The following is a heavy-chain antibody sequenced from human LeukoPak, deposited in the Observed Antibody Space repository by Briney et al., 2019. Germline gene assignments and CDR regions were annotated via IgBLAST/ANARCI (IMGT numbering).Heavy chain of an antibody. J-gene: IGHJ4*02. V-gene: IGHV4-38-2*02. CDR2: IHHSGST. CDR3: ARDGPGPREERFNY. Sequence: SETLSLTCAVSGYSISAYSISAGSYWGWIRQPPGKGLEWIAGIHHSGSTYYNPSFKSRVTISLDTSKNQLSPRLSSVTAADTAVYYCARDGPGPREERFNYWGQGTLVTVSS. CDR1: GYSISAYSISAGSY.